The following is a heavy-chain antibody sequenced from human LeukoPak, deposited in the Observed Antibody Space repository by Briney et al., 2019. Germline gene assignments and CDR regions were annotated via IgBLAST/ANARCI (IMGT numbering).Heavy chain of an antibody. D-gene: IGHD4-17*01. CDR1: GGSISSYY. Sequence: SETLSLTCTVSGGSISSYYWSWIRQHPEKGLEWIGYISYSGSTYYNPSLKSRITISVDTSKNQFSLKLSSVTAADTAVYYCARDRRPGNYGDYGGFDYWGQGTLVTVSS. J-gene: IGHJ4*02. V-gene: IGHV4-59*06. CDR2: ISYSGST. CDR3: ARDRRPGNYGDYGGFDY.